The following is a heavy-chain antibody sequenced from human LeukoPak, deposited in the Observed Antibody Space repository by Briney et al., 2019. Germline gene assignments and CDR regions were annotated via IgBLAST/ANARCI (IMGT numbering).Heavy chain of an antibody. CDR2: IWYDGSNK. CDR1: KFTFSNYG. Sequence: GGSLRLSCVASKFTFSNYGMHWVRQAPGKGLEWVAVIWYDGSNKYYADSVKGRFTISRDNSKNTLYLQMNSPRAEDTAVYYCAKDPLNYDFWSGYPHYFDYWGQGTLVTVSS. CDR3: AKDPLNYDFWSGYPHYFDY. D-gene: IGHD3-3*01. J-gene: IGHJ4*02. V-gene: IGHV3-33*06.